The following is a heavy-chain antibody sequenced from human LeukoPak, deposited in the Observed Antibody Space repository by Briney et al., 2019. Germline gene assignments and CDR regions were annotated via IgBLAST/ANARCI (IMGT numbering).Heavy chain of an antibody. CDR3: ARKGTTSYYYYMDV. Sequence: ASVKVSCKASGYTFTSYGISWVRQAPGQGLEWMGWISAYNGNTNYAQKLQGRVTMTTDTSTSTAYMELRSLRSDDAAVYYCARKGTTSYYYYMDVWGKGTTVTVSS. D-gene: IGHD2/OR15-2a*01. J-gene: IGHJ6*03. CDR1: GYTFTSYG. V-gene: IGHV1-18*01. CDR2: ISAYNGNT.